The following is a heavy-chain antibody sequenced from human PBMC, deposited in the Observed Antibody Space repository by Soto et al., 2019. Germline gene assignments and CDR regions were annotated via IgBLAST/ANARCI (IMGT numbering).Heavy chain of an antibody. J-gene: IGHJ4*02. CDR2: ITGSGSRT. CDR3: AKARTQQLVLDELDY. D-gene: IGHD6-13*01. Sequence: DVQLLESGGGLVQPGGSLRLSCAASGFTFSDYAMTWVRQAPGKGLEWVAAITGSGSRTYYADSVKGRFIISRDNSKNTLSLQMNSLRAEDTAIYYCAKARTQQLVLDELDYWGQGSLVTVST. V-gene: IGHV3-23*01. CDR1: GFTFSDYA.